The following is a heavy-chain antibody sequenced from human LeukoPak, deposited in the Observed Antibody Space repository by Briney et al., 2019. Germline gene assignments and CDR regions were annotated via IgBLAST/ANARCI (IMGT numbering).Heavy chain of an antibody. CDR1: GFTVSSNY. J-gene: IGHJ6*02. CDR2: IYSGGST. V-gene: IGHV3-66*01. CDR3: ARGTLWFGELNYGMDV. D-gene: IGHD3-10*01. Sequence: QSGGSLRLSCAASGFTVSSNYMSWVRQAPGKGLEWVSVIYSGGSTYYADSVKGRFTISRDNSKNTLYLQMNSLRAEDTAVYYCARGTLWFGELNYGMDVWGQGTTVTVSS.